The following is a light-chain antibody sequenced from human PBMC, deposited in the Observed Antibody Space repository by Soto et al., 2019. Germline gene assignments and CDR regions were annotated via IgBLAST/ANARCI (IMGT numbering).Light chain of an antibody. CDR3: SSYTSSSTRV. CDR2: DVS. J-gene: IGLJ2*01. Sequence: QSALTQPASVSGSPGQSITISCTGTSSDVGGYNYVSWYQQHPGKAPKLMIYDVSNRPSGVSNRFSGSKSGNTASLTISGGQAEDEADYYCSSYTSSSTRVFGGGTKLTVL. CDR1: SSDVGGYNY. V-gene: IGLV2-14*01.